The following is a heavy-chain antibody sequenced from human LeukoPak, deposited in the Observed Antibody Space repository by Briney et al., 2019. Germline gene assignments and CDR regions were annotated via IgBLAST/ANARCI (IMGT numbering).Heavy chain of an antibody. J-gene: IGHJ4*02. CDR2: ISWNSGSI. Sequence: GGSLRLSCAASGFTFDGCAMHWVRQAPGKGLEWVSGISWNSGSIVYADSVKGRFTISRDNAKNSLYLQMNSLRAGDTALYYCAKEGSVCTNGICRYFDDWGQGTLVTVSS. CDR3: AKEGSVCTNGICRYFDD. D-gene: IGHD2-8*01. CDR1: GFTFDGCA. V-gene: IGHV3-9*01.